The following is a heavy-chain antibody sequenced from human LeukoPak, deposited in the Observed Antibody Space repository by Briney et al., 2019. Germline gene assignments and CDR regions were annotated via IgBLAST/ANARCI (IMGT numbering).Heavy chain of an antibody. CDR1: GDSVSSNSAA. Sequence: SQTLSLTCAISGDSVSSNSAAWNWIRQSPSRGLEWLGRTFYGSKWFNDYGVSVKGRISINADTSKNQFSLQLNSVTPEDTAVYYCVRGGYNYALFFDYWGQGALVTVSS. D-gene: IGHD5-18*01. J-gene: IGHJ4*02. V-gene: IGHV6-1*01. CDR2: TFYGSKWFN. CDR3: VRGGYNYALFFDY.